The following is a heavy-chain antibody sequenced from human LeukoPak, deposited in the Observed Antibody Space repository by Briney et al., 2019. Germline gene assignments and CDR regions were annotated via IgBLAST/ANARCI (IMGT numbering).Heavy chain of an antibody. CDR3: ARDHDSSWIYDY. V-gene: IGHV3-7*01. D-gene: IGHD6-13*01. Sequence: GGSLRLSCAASGFTFSSYWMSWVRQAPGKGLEWVANIKQDGSEKYYVDSVKGRFTISRDNVNNSLYLQMSSLTAEDTAVYYCARDHDSSWIYDYWGQGTRVTVSS. J-gene: IGHJ4*02. CDR1: GFTFSSYW. CDR2: IKQDGSEK.